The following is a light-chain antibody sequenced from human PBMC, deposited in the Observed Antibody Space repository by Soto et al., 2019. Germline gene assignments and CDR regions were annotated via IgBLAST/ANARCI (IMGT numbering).Light chain of an antibody. Sequence: QSVLTQPASVSGSPGQSITVSCTRTSSDVGSFNFVSWYQQHPGKAPKVVIYEVTKRPSAVSNRFSGSKSGNTASLTISGLQADDEADYYCCSDSGSSTYVFGTGTKVTVL. CDR2: EVT. J-gene: IGLJ1*01. V-gene: IGLV2-23*02. CDR3: CSDSGSSTYV. CDR1: SSDVGSFNF.